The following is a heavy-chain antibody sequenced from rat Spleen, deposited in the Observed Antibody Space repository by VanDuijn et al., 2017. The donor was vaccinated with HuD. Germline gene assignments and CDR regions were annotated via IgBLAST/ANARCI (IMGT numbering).Heavy chain of an antibody. CDR2: ITNSGGST. CDR1: GFTFNSYG. J-gene: IGHJ1*01. V-gene: IGHV5-27*01. D-gene: IGHD4-2*01. Sequence: EVQLVESGGGLVQPGGSLKLSCAVSGFTFNSYGMAWVRQAPTKGLEWVASITNSGGSTYYRDSVKGRFTISRDNAKSALYLQMDSLRSEDTATYYCTTDWSYYWYFDFWGPGTMVTVSS. CDR3: TTDWSYYWYFDF.